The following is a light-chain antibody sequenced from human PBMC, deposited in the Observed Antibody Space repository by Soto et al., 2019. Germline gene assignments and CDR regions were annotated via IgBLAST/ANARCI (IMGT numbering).Light chain of an antibody. CDR3: QQRQYWHPIT. V-gene: IGKV3D-20*02. CDR2: GAS. Sequence: EILLTQSPGTLSLSAGERATLSCRASQRVTSSNLAWYQQKPGQAPRLIIHGASTRANGIPDRFTGGGSGTDFTLTVTRLEPEDFAIYYCQQRQYWHPITFGQGTRLEIK. J-gene: IGKJ5*01. CDR1: QRVTSSN.